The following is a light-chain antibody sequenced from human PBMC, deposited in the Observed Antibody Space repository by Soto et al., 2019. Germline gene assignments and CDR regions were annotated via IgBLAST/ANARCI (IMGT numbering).Light chain of an antibody. CDR3: QQSYSNPWT. V-gene: IGKV1-39*01. CDR1: QSISSY. Sequence: DIQVTQSPSSLSASVGDRVTITCRASQSISSYLNWYQQKPGKAPKLLMYAASSLQSGVPSRFSGSGSGRDITLTISSLQPEDFATYSCQQSYSNPWTLGQETKVDTK. J-gene: IGKJ1*01. CDR2: AAS.